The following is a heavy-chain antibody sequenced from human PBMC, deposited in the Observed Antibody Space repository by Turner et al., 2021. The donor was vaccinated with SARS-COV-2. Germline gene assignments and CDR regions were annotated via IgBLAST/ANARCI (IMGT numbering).Heavy chain of an antibody. Sequence: VQLQQWGAGLLKPSETLSLTCAVYGGSSSGYYWSWIRQPPGKGLEWLGEINHSGSTNYNPSLKSRVTISVDTSKNQFSLKLSSVTAADAAVYYCARGIKGVLMSGSYYYYGMDVWGQGTTVTVSS. CDR1: GGSSSGYY. D-gene: IGHD2-15*01. CDR2: INHSGST. J-gene: IGHJ6*02. CDR3: ARGIKGVLMSGSYYYYGMDV. V-gene: IGHV4-34*01.